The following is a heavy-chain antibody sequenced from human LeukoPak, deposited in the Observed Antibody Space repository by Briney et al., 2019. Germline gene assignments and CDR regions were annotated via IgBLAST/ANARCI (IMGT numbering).Heavy chain of an antibody. CDR2: IRSKAYGGTT. J-gene: IGHJ4*02. Sequence: PGGSLRLSCTASGFTFGDYAMSWVRQAPGKGLEWVGFIRSKAYGGTTEYAASVKGRFTISRDDSKSIAYLQVNSLKTEDTAVYYCTRNEAKYYDFWSGYSSGPFDYWGQGTLVTVSS. V-gene: IGHV3-49*04. CDR3: TRNEAKYYDFWSGYSSGPFDY. D-gene: IGHD3-3*01. CDR1: GFTFGDYA.